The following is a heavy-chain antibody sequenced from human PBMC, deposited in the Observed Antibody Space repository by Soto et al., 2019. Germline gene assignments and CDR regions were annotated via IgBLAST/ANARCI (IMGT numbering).Heavy chain of an antibody. CDR3: AKPLAYSSSWYDFDY. V-gene: IGHV3-23*01. CDR2: IIGSGGST. D-gene: IGHD6-13*01. J-gene: IGHJ4*02. CDR1: GFTFSSYA. Sequence: EVQLLESGGGLVQPGGSLRLSCAASGFTFSSYAMSWVRQAPGKGLEWVSAIIGSGGSTYYADSVKGRFTISRDNSKNTLYLQMNSLRAEDTAVYYCAKPLAYSSSWYDFDYWGQGTLVTVSS.